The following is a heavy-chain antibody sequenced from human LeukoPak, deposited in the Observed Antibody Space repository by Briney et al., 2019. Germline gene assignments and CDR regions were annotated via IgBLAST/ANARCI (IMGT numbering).Heavy chain of an antibody. CDR2: INSDGSST. CDR1: GFTFSSYW. CDR3: AITPSSYGPGFDY. V-gene: IGHV3-74*01. D-gene: IGHD1-26*01. J-gene: IGHJ4*02. Sequence: GGSLRLSCAASGFTFSSYWMHWVRQAPGKGLVWVSRINSDGSSTSYADSVKGRFTISRDNAKNTLYLQMNSLRAGDTAVYYCAITPSSYGPGFDYWGQGTLVTVSS.